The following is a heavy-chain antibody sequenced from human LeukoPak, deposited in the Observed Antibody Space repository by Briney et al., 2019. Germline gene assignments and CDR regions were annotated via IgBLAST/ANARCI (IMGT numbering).Heavy chain of an antibody. Sequence: SETLPLTCSVSGGSISGYYWSWIRQPAGKGLEWIGYIYYTGSTNYNPSLKSRVTISVDTSKNQFSLKLSSVTAADTAVYYCARLLRNSIFDYWGQGTLVTVSS. V-gene: IGHV4-59*08. CDR2: IYYTGST. D-gene: IGHD1-14*01. CDR3: ARLLRNSIFDY. CDR1: GGSISGYY. J-gene: IGHJ4*02.